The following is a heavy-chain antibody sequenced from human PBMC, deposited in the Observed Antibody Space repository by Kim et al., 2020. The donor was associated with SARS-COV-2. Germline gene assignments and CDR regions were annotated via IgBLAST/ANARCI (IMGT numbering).Heavy chain of an antibody. Sequence: GGSLRLSCAASTFTFNTYAMSWVRQAPGKGLEWVSAISGSGGSRNYADSVKGRFHISRDNSNNTLYLQRNSLRVEDTAIYYCAQATLGSLYYGMDVWGQGTMVTVSS. CDR2: ISGSGGSR. D-gene: IGHD6-13*01. J-gene: IGHJ6*02. V-gene: IGHV3-23*01. CDR1: TFTFNTYA. CDR3: AQATLGSLYYGMDV.